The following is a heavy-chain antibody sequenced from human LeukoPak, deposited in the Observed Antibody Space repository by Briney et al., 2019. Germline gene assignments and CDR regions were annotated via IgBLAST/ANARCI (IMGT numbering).Heavy chain of an antibody. CDR1: GYSCDSYW. CDR2: IYPGDSDI. J-gene: IGHJ5*02. D-gene: IGHD2-8*02. CDR3: VRPAGTGRWFDP. V-gene: IGHV5-51*01. Sequence: GASLQISCQGFGYSCDSYWIGWVRQLPGRVLGWMGIIYPGDSDIRYGPSFEGQVTISADTSITTAYLEWSSLKASDTAIYYCVRPAGTGRWFDPWGQGTLVTASS.